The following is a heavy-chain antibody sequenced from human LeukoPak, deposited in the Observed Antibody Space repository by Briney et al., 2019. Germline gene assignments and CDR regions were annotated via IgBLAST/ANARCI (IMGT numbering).Heavy chain of an antibody. CDR1: GHTLKDLS. CDR3: STETAGNY. CDR2: FDPEDDER. V-gene: IGHV1-24*01. Sequence: ASVKVSCKAFGHTLKDLSIHWVRQAPGKGLEWLGGFDPEDDERMYAPKFQGRVTVTEDNSIDTAYMELTSLSSDDTGVYYGSTETAGNYWGQGTLVTVSS. J-gene: IGHJ4*02.